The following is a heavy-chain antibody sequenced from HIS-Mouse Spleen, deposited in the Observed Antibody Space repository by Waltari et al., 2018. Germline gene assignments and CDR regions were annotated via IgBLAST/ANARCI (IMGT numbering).Heavy chain of an antibody. D-gene: IGHD6-13*01. J-gene: IGHJ2*01. CDR3: AREIPYSSSGYDWDFDL. V-gene: IGHV4-39*07. Sequence: QLQLQESGPGLVKPSETLSLTCTVSGGSISSSSYYWGWIRQPPGKGLEWIGSIYYSGATYSTPSHKIRVTMTVDTAKSQFSLKLSSVTAADTAVYYCAREIPYSSSGYDWDFDLWGRGTLVTVTS. CDR1: GGSISSSSYY. CDR2: IYYSGAT.